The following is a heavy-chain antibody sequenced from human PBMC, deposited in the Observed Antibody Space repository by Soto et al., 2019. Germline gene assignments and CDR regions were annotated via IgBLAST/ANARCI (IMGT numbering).Heavy chain of an antibody. Sequence: EVQLMESGGGLVQPGRSLRLSCAASGFTSTDYAMHWVRQVPEKGLEWVSGINWNSGRVGYADSVQGRFTTSIDNAGNSVDLQMNSLRPEDTAFYFCVKDIEPGGAGFWGQGTLVTVSS. CDR1: GFTSTDYA. V-gene: IGHV3-9*02. CDR3: VKDIEPGGAGF. J-gene: IGHJ4*02. CDR2: INWNSGRV.